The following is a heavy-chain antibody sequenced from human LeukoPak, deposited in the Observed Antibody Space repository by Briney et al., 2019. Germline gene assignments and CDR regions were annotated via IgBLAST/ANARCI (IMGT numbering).Heavy chain of an antibody. CDR1: GGPLSSSSFY. J-gene: IGHJ5*02. D-gene: IGHD6-19*01. CDR2: IFYSGST. Sequence: KPSETPAPPRTVSGGPLSSSSFYWGWIRHPPRKGLEWVGAIFYSGSTYYNPSLRSRVTMSVDTSKNQFSLRLSSVTAADTAVYYCARQGYISGQGFRNNWFDPWGQGSLVTVSS. V-gene: IGHV4-39*01. CDR3: ARQGYISGQGFRNNWFDP.